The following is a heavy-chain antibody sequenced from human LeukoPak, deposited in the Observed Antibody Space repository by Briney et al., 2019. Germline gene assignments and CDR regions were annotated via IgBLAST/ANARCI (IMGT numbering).Heavy chain of an antibody. D-gene: IGHD7-27*01. CDR2: ISYDGSNK. V-gene: IGHV3-30*07. CDR1: GFTFSSYA. Sequence: GRSLRLSCAASGFTFSSYAMHWVRQAPGKGLEWVAVISYDGSNKYYADSVKGRFTISRDNSKNTLYLQMNSLRAEDTAVYYCAGSRGWGREVDYWGQGTLVTVSS. CDR3: AGSRGWGREVDY. J-gene: IGHJ4*02.